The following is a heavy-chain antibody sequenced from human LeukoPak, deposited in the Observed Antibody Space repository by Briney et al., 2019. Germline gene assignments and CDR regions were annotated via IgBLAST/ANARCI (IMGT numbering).Heavy chain of an antibody. CDR3: AKSPRGSRIDY. Sequence: TGGSLRLSCAASGFTFSSYAMTWVRQAPGKGLEWVSTISSSGGTTYYADSVKGRFTISRDNSKNTLYLQMNSLRAEDTALYYCAKSPRGSRIDYWGQGTLVTVSS. CDR2: ISSSGGTT. D-gene: IGHD3-10*01. V-gene: IGHV3-23*01. CDR1: GFTFSSYA. J-gene: IGHJ4*02.